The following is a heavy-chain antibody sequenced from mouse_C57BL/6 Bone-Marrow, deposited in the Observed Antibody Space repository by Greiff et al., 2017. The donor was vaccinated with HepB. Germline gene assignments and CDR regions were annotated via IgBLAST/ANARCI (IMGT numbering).Heavy chain of an antibody. CDR3: ARQKGYYFDY. Sequence: EVQRVESGGDLVKPGGSLKLSCAASGFTFSSYGMSWVRQTPDKRLEWVATISSGGSYTYYPDSVKGRFTISRDNAKNTLYLQMSSLKSEDTAMYYCARQKGYYFDYWGQGTTLTVSS. CDR2: ISSGGSYT. CDR1: GFTFSSYG. V-gene: IGHV5-6*01. J-gene: IGHJ2*01.